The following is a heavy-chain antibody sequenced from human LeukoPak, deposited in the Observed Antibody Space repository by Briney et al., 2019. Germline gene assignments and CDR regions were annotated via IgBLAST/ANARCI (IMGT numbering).Heavy chain of an antibody. V-gene: IGHV4-59*01. D-gene: IGHD3-10*01. CDR1: GGSISSYY. CDR3: ARSQLLWFGGVNSGFDY. CDR2: VYYSGST. Sequence: SETLSLTCTVSGGSISSYYWSWIRQPPGKGLEWIGYVYYSGSTNYNPSLKSQVTISVDTSKSQFSLKLSSVTAADTAVYYCARSQLLWFGGVNSGFDYWGQGTLVTVSS. J-gene: IGHJ4*02.